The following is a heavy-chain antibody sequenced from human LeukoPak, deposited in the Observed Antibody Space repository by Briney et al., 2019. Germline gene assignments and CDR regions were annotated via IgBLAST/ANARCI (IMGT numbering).Heavy chain of an antibody. V-gene: IGHV1-69*06. CDR3: ARHSRRNWNSGPFDP. CDR2: IIPIFGTA. D-gene: IGHD1-7*01. Sequence: ASVKVSCRAAGGTFSSYPISWVRQARGQGLEWMGGIIPIFGTANYAQKFQCRVTITAHKSTSTAYMELSRLRSEDTAVYYCARHSRRNWNSGPFDPWGQGTLVTVSS. CDR1: GGTFSSYP. J-gene: IGHJ5*02.